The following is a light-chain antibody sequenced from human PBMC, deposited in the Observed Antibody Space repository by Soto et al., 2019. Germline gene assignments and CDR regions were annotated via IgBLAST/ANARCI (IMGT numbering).Light chain of an antibody. J-gene: IGKJ4*01. CDR2: AAS. CDR1: QGIRND. CDR3: QQSYSTPRT. V-gene: IGKV1-39*01. Sequence: DIQMAQSASCLSASVGDRVTITCRASQGIRNDLGWYQQKPGKAPKLLIYAASSLQSGVPSRFSGSGSGTDFTLTISSLQPEDFATYYCQQSYSTPRTFGGGTKVDI.